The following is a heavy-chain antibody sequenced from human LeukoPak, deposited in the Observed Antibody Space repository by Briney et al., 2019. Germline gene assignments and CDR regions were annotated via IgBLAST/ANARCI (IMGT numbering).Heavy chain of an antibody. J-gene: IGHJ4*02. V-gene: IGHV3-23*01. D-gene: IGHD3-3*01. Sequence: GGSLRLSCAASGFTFSSYAMSWVRQAPGKGLEWVSAISGSGGSTYYADSVKGRFTISRDNSKNTLYLQMNSLRAEDTAVYYCAKLPYYDFWSGYFRYFDYWGQGTLVTVSS. CDR2: ISGSGGST. CDR3: AKLPYYDFWSGYFRYFDY. CDR1: GFTFSSYA.